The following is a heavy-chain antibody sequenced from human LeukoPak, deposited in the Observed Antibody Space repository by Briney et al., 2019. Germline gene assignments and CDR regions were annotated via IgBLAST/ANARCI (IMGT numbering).Heavy chain of an antibody. CDR2: IYYSGST. CDR3: ARHPWGYYYDNSPLYFDY. J-gene: IGHJ4*02. Sequence: PSETLSLTCTVSGGSISSGDYYWSWIRQPPGKGLEWIGYIYYSGSTYYNPSLKSRVTISVDTSKNQFSLKLSSVTAADTAVYYFARHPWGYYYDNSPLYFDYWGQGALVTVSS. CDR1: GGSISSGDYY. D-gene: IGHD3-22*01. V-gene: IGHV4-30-4*08.